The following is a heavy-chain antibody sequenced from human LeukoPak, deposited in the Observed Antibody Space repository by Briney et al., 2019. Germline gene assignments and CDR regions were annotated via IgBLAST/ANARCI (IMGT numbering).Heavy chain of an antibody. CDR2: IIPIFGTA. CDR3: ARGPGGARYFDY. J-gene: IGHJ4*02. CDR1: GGTFSSYA. V-gene: IGHV1-69*05. Sequence: ASVKVSCKASGGTFSSYAISWVRQAPGQGLEWMGGIIPIFGTANYAQKFQGRATITTDESTSTAYMELSSLRSEDTAVYYCARGPGGARYFDYWGQGTLVTVSS. D-gene: IGHD1-26*01.